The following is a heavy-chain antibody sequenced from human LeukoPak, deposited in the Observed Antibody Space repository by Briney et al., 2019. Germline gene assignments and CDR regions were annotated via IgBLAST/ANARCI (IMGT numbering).Heavy chain of an antibody. J-gene: IGHJ2*01. Sequence: PSETLSLTCTVSGGSISSYYWSWIRQPPGKGLEWIGYIFYSGSTNYNPSLKSRVTISVDTSKNQFSLKLSSVTAADTAVYYCARVYYSNSYDYWYFDLWDRGTLVTVSS. V-gene: IGHV4-59*01. CDR1: GGSISSYY. D-gene: IGHD6-13*01. CDR2: IFYSGST. CDR3: ARVYYSNSYDYWYFDL.